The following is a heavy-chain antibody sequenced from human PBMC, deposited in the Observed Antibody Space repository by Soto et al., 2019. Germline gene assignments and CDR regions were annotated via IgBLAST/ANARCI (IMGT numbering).Heavy chain of an antibody. CDR1: GYTFTGYY. CDR3: ARDRGWVAGFYGMDV. J-gene: IGHJ6*02. V-gene: IGHV1-2*04. D-gene: IGHD6-19*01. Sequence: ASVKVSCKASGYTFTGYYMHWVRQAPGQGLEWMGWINPNSGGTNYAQKFQGWVTMTRDTSISTAYMELGRLRSDDTAVYYCARDRGWVAGFYGMDVWGQGTTVTVSS. CDR2: INPNSGGT.